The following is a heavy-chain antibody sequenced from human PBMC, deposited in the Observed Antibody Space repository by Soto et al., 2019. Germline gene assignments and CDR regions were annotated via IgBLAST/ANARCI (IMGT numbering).Heavy chain of an antibody. J-gene: IGHJ6*02. Sequence: GGSLRLSCAASGFTFSSYGIHWVRQAPGKGLEWVAVIWYDGSNKYYADSVKGRFTISRDNSKNTLYLQMNSLRVEDTAVYYCARGQDGYGMDVWGHGTTVTDSS. CDR3: ARGQDGYGMDV. CDR2: IWYDGSNK. CDR1: GFTFSSYG. V-gene: IGHV3-33*01.